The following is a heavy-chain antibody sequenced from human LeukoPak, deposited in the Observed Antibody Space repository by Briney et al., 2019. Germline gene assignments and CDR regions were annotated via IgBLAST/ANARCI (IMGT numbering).Heavy chain of an antibody. CDR3: ARGDPSGRPGIGFDF. D-gene: IGHD1-26*01. J-gene: IGHJ4*02. CDR1: GGSISSFY. Sequence: KSSETLSLTCTVSGGSISSFYLTWIRRPPGKGLEWIGHFHDSEGTKYNPSLKSRAAISIDTSKSQFSLMVNSVTAADTAVYYCARGDPSGRPGIGFDFWGLGTLVTVSS. CDR2: FHDSEGT. V-gene: IGHV4-59*01.